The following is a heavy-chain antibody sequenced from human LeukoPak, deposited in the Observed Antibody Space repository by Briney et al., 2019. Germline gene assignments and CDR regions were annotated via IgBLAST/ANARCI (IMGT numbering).Heavy chain of an antibody. V-gene: IGHV3-73*01. Sequence: GGSLKLSCAASGFTFSGSAMHWVRQASGKGLEWVGRIRSKANSYATAYAASVKGRFTISRDDSKNTAYLQMNSLKAEDTAVYYCTRRRDRGYYFDYWGQGTLVTVSS. D-gene: IGHD1-14*01. CDR3: TRRRDRGYYFDY. CDR2: IRSKANSYAT. CDR1: GFTFSGSA. J-gene: IGHJ4*02.